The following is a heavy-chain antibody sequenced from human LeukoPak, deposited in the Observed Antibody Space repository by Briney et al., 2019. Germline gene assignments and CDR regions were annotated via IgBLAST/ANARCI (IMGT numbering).Heavy chain of an antibody. CDR3: ARAXAAGILFDY. CDR2: IYSGGST. D-gene: IGHD6-13*01. V-gene: IGHV3-53*01. CDR1: GFGISASF. J-gene: IGHJ4*02. Sequence: GGSLRLSCAASGFGISASFMNWIRQAPGKGLEWVSVIYSGGSTYYADSVKGRFTISRDNSKNTLYLQMNSLRAEDTAVYYCARAXAAGILFDYWGQGTLVTVSS.